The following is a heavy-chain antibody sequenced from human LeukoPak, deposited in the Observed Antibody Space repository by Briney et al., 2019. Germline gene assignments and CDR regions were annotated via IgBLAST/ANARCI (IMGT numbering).Heavy chain of an antibody. Sequence: GGSLRLSCTASGFSFSSYGMHWVRQATGKGLEWVAYISYEGTNEKEADSVKGRFTISRDNSKNTLYLQMNSLRAEDTAVYYCAKDGGVNYYDSSGYYHSFDYWGQGTLVTVSS. D-gene: IGHD3-22*01. CDR1: GFSFSSYG. CDR2: ISYEGTNE. CDR3: AKDGGVNYYDSSGYYHSFDY. V-gene: IGHV3-30*02. J-gene: IGHJ4*02.